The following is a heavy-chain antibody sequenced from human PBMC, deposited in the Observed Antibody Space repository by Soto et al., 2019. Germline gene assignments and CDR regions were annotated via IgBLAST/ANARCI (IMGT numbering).Heavy chain of an antibody. D-gene: IGHD3-10*01. CDR3: TRATFGVGMDL. J-gene: IGHJ6*02. Sequence: EVPLVESGGGLVQPGGSLRLSCAAFGFTYNSYDMIWVRQVTGKGLEWIASMGGAGAREYSGSVKGRFIISRDNAKNSLYLQMDSLRVADTGVYYCTRATFGVGMDLWGHGTPVTVSS. CDR2: MGGAGAR. CDR1: GFTYNSYD. V-gene: IGHV3-13*01.